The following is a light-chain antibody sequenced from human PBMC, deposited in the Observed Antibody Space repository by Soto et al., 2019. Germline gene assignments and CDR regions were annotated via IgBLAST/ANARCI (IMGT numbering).Light chain of an antibody. CDR1: QTISSNC. J-gene: IGKJ5*01. Sequence: EIILTQSPDTLSLSPGERATLSCRASQTISSNCLAWCQQRPGQAPRLLIYGASTRAAGIPDRFSGSGSGTDFTLTITRLEPEDSAVYYCQQRHMWPITFGQGTRLEIK. CDR3: QQRHMWPIT. CDR2: GAS. V-gene: IGKV3D-20*02.